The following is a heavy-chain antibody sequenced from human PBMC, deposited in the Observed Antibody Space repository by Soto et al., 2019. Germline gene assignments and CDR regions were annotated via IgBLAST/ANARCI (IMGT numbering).Heavy chain of an antibody. Sequence: SETLSLTCTVLDGSVSSDNYYWSWIRQPPGKGLEWIGYIYYSGSTNYNPSLKSRVTISVDTSKNQFSLKLSSVTAADTAVYYCARHLWGYCGTDCYPLDVWGQGTTVTVSS. CDR3: ARHLWGYCGTDCYPLDV. J-gene: IGHJ6*02. D-gene: IGHD2-21*02. V-gene: IGHV4-61*01. CDR2: IYYSGST. CDR1: DGSVSSDNYY.